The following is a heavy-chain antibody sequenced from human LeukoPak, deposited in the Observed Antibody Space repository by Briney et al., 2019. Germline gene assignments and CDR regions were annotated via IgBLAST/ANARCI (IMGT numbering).Heavy chain of an antibody. V-gene: IGHV3-53*05. D-gene: IGHD2-21*02. CDR2: IYSGGST. CDR1: GFTVSSNY. CDR3: AKDNNCGGDCPPGAFDI. Sequence: GGSLRLSCAASGFTVSSNYMSWVRQAPGKGLEWVSVIYSGGSTYYADSVKGRFTISRDNAKNSLYLQMNSLRAEDTALYYCAKDNNCGGDCPPGAFDIWGQGTMVTVSS. J-gene: IGHJ3*02.